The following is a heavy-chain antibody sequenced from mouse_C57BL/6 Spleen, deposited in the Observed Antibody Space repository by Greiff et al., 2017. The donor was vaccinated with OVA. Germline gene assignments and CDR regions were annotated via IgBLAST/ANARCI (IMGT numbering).Heavy chain of an antibody. Sequence: QVQLQQPGTELVKPGASVKLSCKASGYTFTSYWMHWVKQRPGQGLEWIGNINPSNGGTNYNEKFKSKATLTVYKSSSTAYMQLSSLTSEDSAVYYCSRYPAYYSNYDYFDFWGQGTTLTVSS. D-gene: IGHD2-5*01. CDR2: INPSNGGT. V-gene: IGHV1-53*01. CDR1: GYTFTSYW. J-gene: IGHJ2*01. CDR3: SRYPAYYSNYDYFDF.